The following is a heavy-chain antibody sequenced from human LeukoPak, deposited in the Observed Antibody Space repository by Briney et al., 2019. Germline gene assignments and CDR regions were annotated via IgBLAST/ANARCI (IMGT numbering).Heavy chain of an antibody. J-gene: IGHJ4*02. CDR3: ARGLGDSSGYYFGYFDY. D-gene: IGHD3-22*01. CDR2: VYSGGST. V-gene: IGHV3-66*01. Sequence: PGGSLRLSCAASGFTVSSNYMSWVRQAPGKGLEWVPVVYSGGSTYYADSVKGRFTISRDNSKSTLYLQMNSLRAEDTAVYYCARGLGDSSGYYFGYFDYWGQGTLVTVSS. CDR1: GFTVSSNY.